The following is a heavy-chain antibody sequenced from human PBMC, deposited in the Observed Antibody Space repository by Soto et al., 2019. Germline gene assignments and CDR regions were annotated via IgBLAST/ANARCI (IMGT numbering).Heavy chain of an antibody. CDR3: AKEAGMIVGATYFDY. D-gene: IGHD1-26*01. CDR2: ISWDGGST. J-gene: IGHJ4*02. CDR1: GFIFDDYT. Sequence: GGSLRLSCAASGFIFDDYTMHWVRQAPGKGLEWVSLISWDGGSTYYADSVKGRFTISRDNSKNSLYLQMNSLRTEDTALYYCAKEAGMIVGATYFDYWGQGTLVTVS. V-gene: IGHV3-43*01.